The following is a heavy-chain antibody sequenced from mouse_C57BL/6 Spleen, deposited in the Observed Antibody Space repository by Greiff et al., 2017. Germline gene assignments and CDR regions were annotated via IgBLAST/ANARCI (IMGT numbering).Heavy chain of an antibody. CDR2: IDPSDSYT. V-gene: IGHV1-50*01. CDR1: GYTFTSYW. Sequence: QVQLQQPGAELVKPGASVKLSCKASGYTFTSYWMQWVKQGPGQGLEWIGEIDPSDSYTNYNQKFKGKATLTVDTSSSTAYMQLSSLTSEDSAVYYCARGGGRSFAYWGQGTLVTVSA. D-gene: IGHD3-3*01. J-gene: IGHJ3*01. CDR3: ARGGGRSFAY.